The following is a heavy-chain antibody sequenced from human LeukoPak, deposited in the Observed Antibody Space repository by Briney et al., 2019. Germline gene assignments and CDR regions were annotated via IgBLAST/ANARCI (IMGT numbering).Heavy chain of an antibody. J-gene: IGHJ6*02. D-gene: IGHD5-18*01. CDR1: GGSFSGYY. Sequence: SETLSLTCAVYGGSFSGYYWSWIRQPPGKGLEWIGEINHSGSTNYNPSLKSRVTISVDTSKNQFSLKLSSVTAADTAVYYCARDRSYGPFGYGMDVWGQGTTVTVSS. V-gene: IGHV4-34*01. CDR2: INHSGST. CDR3: ARDRSYGPFGYGMDV.